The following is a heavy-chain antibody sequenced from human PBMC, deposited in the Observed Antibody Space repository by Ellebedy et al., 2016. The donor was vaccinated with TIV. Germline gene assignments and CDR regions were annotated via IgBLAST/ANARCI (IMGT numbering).Heavy chain of an antibody. Sequence: GESLKISCAASGFTFSIYWLSSVPPAPGKGLECVATIQKDGSEKSYVDSVKRRFTISTDTAKNSLYLQMNSLRAEDTAVYYCSRRTDYALDNWGQGALVTVSS. CDR3: SRRTDYALDN. CDR2: IQKDGSEK. V-gene: IGHV3-7*01. D-gene: IGHD4-17*01. CDR1: GFTFSIYW. J-gene: IGHJ4*02.